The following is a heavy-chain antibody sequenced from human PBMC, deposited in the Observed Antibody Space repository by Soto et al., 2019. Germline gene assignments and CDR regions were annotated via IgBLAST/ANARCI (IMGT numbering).Heavy chain of an antibody. J-gene: IGHJ4*02. CDR2: IYWNDDK. CDR3: ARDRQQLDY. Sequence: QITLKESGPPLVKPTQTLTLTCTFSGFSLSTSGVGVGWIRQPPGKALEWLALIYWNDDKRYSPSLKSRLTITKDTSKNQVVLTMTNMDPVDTATYYCARDRQQLDYWGQGTLVTVSS. D-gene: IGHD6-13*01. CDR1: GFSLSTSGVG. V-gene: IGHV2-5*01.